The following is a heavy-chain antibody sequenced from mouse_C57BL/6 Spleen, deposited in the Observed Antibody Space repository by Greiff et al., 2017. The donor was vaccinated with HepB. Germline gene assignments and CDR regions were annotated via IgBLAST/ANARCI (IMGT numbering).Heavy chain of an antibody. CDR1: GYTFTSYW. D-gene: IGHD1-1*01. CDR3: ARLGYYGSSPFAY. CDR2: IDPSDSYT. V-gene: IGHV1-69*01. Sequence: QVQLQQSGAELVMPGASVKLSCKASGYTFTSYWMHWVKQRPGQGLEWIGEIDPSDSYTNYNQKFKGKSTLTVDKSSSTAYMQLSSLTSEDSAVYYCARLGYYGSSPFAYWGQGTLVTVSA. J-gene: IGHJ3*01.